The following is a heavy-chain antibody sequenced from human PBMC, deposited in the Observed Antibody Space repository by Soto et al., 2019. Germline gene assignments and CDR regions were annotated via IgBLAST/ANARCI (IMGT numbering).Heavy chain of an antibody. CDR3: ARDMAVNTAMAYFDY. D-gene: IGHD5-18*01. V-gene: IGHV1-3*01. CDR1: GYTFTSYA. CDR2: ISADNGNT. J-gene: IGHJ4*02. Sequence: ASVKVSCNASGYTFTSYAMHWVRQAPGQRLEWMGWISADNGNTNYSQKLQGRVTMTTDTSTSTAYMELRSLRSDDTAVYYCARDMAVNTAMAYFDYWGQGTLVTVSS.